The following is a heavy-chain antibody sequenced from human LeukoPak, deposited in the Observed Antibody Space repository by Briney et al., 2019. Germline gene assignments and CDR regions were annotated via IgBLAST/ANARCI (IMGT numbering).Heavy chain of an antibody. D-gene: IGHD1-1*01. CDR3: ARSSTTIGPYWDFDH. J-gene: IGHJ2*01. CDR1: GFSFSNFV. Sequence: PGGSLRLSCAASGFSFSNFVMSWVRQAPGRGLEWVSAISGSGGSTFYADSVKGRFTISRDNSKNTLYVQMNSLRAEDTAVYYCARSSTTIGPYWDFDHWGRGTLVTVSS. V-gene: IGHV3-23*01. CDR2: ISGSGGST.